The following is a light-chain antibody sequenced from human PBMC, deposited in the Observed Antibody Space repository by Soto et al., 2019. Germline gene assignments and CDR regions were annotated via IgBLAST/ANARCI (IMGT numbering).Light chain of an antibody. V-gene: IGKV3-20*01. J-gene: IGKJ2*01. CDR1: RRITSNF. Sequence: EIVLTQSPVTLSLSPGKGATLSARAGRRITSNFLAWFKQKAGLAPGLLIYGASTRASAVPDRFSGGGSGTDFVLTISRLEPEDFAVYYCQQYGRSPFTFGQGTKLQIK. CDR2: GAS. CDR3: QQYGRSPFT.